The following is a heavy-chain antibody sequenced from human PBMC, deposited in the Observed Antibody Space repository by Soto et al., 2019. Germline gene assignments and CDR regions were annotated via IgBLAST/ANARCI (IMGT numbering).Heavy chain of an antibody. D-gene: IGHD3-10*01. CDR2: IIPFHGVT. CDR3: TRDWESTVSTWSFGGF. Sequence: QVQLVQSGAEVKKPGSSVKVSCKASGGTFSPYTINWVRQAPGQGLEWMGRIIPFHGVTNYAQKFQAKVTINADKSTSTAYMELSGLRFEDTAMYYCTRDWESTVSTWSFGGFWGRGTLVTVSS. J-gene: IGHJ4*02. V-gene: IGHV1-69*08. CDR1: GGTFSPYT.